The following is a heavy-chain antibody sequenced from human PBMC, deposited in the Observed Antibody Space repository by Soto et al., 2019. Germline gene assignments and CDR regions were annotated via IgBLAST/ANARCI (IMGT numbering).Heavy chain of an antibody. CDR1: GFTFSSYG. V-gene: IGHV3-30*18. CDR3: AKEAEDIVVVVAATPGALDI. CDR2: ISYDGSNK. Sequence: GGSLRLSCAASGFTFSSYGMHWVRQAPGKGLEWVAVISYDGSNKYYADSVKGRFTISRDNSKNTLYLQMNSLRAEDTAVYYCAKEAEDIVVVVAATPGALDIWGQGTMVTVSS. D-gene: IGHD2-15*01. J-gene: IGHJ3*02.